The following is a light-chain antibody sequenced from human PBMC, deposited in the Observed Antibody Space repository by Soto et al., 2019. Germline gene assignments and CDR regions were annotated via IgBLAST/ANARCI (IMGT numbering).Light chain of an antibody. Sequence: DIVMTQSPDSLAVSLGERATINCKSSQSVLYSSNNQNYLAWYQQKPGQPPKLLIYCASTRESGVPDRFSGSGSGTDFTLTISSLQAEDAAIYYCQQYYSTPPAFGGGTKVEIK. CDR3: QQYYSTPPA. J-gene: IGKJ4*01. CDR2: CAS. V-gene: IGKV4-1*01. CDR1: QSVLYSSNNQNY.